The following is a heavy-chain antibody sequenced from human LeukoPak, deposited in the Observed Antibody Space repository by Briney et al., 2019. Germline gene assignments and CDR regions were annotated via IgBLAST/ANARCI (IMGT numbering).Heavy chain of an antibody. J-gene: IGHJ5*02. V-gene: IGHV3-23*01. D-gene: IGHD1-1*01. CDR3: AKDKNDNWFRWFDP. CDR1: GFTFSNYV. CDR2: IGGSGTTT. Sequence: PGGSLRLSCAASGFTFSNYVMTWVRQAPGKGLEWVSAIGGSGTTTHYADSVEGRFTISRDNSKNTLYLQMDSLRAEDTAVYYCAKDKNDNWFRWFDPWGQGTMVTVSS.